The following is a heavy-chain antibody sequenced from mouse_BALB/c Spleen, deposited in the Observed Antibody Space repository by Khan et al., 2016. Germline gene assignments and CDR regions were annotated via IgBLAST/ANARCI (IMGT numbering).Heavy chain of an antibody. CDR3: TRSNGPWFAS. J-gene: IGHJ3*01. D-gene: IGHD1-1*02. CDR1: GFTFTDYE. Sequence: QVQLQQSGAELVRPGASVTLSCKASGFTFTDYEMHWVKQTPVHGLEWIGAIDPETGGTAYNQKFKGKATLTADKSSSTAYMELRRLTSEDSAVYYCTRSNGPWFASWGQGTLVTVSA. CDR2: IDPETGGT. V-gene: IGHV1-15*01.